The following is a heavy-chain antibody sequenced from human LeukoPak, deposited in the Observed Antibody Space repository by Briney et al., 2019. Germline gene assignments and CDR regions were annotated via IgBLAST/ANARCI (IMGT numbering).Heavy chain of an antibody. J-gene: IGHJ4*02. V-gene: IGHV1-18*01. CDR1: GYTFTNGG. CDR3: ARTYDSSTGYYFDY. Sequence: ASVTVSCXASGYTFTNGGITWLRQAPGQGLERVGYISTYNGNTDYAQKFQDRVTLTTDTSTSTAYMELRSLRSDDTAVYFCARTYDSSTGYYFDYWGQGTLVTVSS. CDR2: ISTYNGNT. D-gene: IGHD3/OR15-3a*01.